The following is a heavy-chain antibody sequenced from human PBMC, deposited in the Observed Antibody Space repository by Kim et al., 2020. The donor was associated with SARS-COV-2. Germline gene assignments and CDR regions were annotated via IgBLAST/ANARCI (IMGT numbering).Heavy chain of an antibody. J-gene: IGHJ4*02. CDR1: GFTFSSYS. D-gene: IGHD3-22*01. CDR3: ARVPTKYYYDSSGYYS. CDR2: ISSSCSYI. Sequence: GGSLRLSCAASGFTFSSYSMNWVRQAPGKGLEWVSSISSSCSYIFYADSVKGRFTISRDNAKNSLYLQMNSLRAEDTAVYYCARVPTKYYYDSSGYYSWGQGTLVTVSS. V-gene: IGHV3-21*01.